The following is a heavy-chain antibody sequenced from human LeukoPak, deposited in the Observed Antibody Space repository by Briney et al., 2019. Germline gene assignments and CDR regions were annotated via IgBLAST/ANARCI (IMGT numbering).Heavy chain of an antibody. CDR3: ASYRSYGVTYFDY. D-gene: IGHD1-26*01. Sequence: PGGSLRLSCAASGFTFSSYAMSWVRQAPGKGLEWVSGIGGSGGSTYYADFVKGRFTISRDNSKNTLYLQMNSLRAEDTAVYYCASYRSYGVTYFDYWGQGTLVTVSS. V-gene: IGHV3-23*01. CDR1: GFTFSSYA. CDR2: IGGSGGST. J-gene: IGHJ4*02.